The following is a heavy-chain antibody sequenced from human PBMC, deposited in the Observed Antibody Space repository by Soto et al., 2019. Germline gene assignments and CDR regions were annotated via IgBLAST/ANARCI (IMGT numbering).Heavy chain of an antibody. D-gene: IGHD1-26*01. V-gene: IGHV3-11*04. CDR3: ARDVESGSSQYYYYFYGMDV. CDR2: LSRSGNTI. CDR1: GFTFGDYE. J-gene: IGHJ6*02. Sequence: QVQLVESGGGLVQPGGSLRLSCAASGFTFGDYEMSWIRQAAGKGPEWVSFLSRSGNTIYYADSVKGRFSISRDNAENSLYLQMDSLRTEDTALYYCARDVESGSSQYYYYFYGMDVWGQGTTVTVSS.